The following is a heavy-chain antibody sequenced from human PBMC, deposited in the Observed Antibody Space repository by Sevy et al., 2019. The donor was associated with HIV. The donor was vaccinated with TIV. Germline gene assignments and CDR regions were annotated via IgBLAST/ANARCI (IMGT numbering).Heavy chain of an antibody. D-gene: IGHD5-12*01. CDR1: GFTFGDYA. CDR3: TRVSGYDRSYYYYYGMDV. CDR2: IRSKAYGGKT. V-gene: IGHV3-49*03. Sequence: GGSLRLSCTASGFTFGDYAMSWFRQAPGKGLEWVGFIRSKAYGGKTEYAASVKGRFTISRDASKSNAYLQMNCLKTEDTAVYYCTRVSGYDRSYYYYYGMDVWGQGTTVTVSS. J-gene: IGHJ6*02.